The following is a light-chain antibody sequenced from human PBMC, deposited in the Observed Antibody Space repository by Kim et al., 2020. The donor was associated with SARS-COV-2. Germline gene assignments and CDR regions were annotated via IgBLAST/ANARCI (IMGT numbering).Light chain of an antibody. CDR3: QEYTSSPPYT. Sequence: SPGERATLPCRASQSVGSNYLAWYQQKPGQAPRRLIYGASNRATGIPDRFGGSGSGTDFTLTIGRLGPQDFAVYYCQEYTSSPPYTFGQGTKLEI. J-gene: IGKJ2*01. V-gene: IGKV3-20*01. CDR1: QSVGSNY. CDR2: GAS.